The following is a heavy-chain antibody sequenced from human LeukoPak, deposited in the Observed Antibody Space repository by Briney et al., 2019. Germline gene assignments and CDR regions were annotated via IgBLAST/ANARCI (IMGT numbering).Heavy chain of an antibody. J-gene: IGHJ6*04. CDR2: IIPIFGTA. CDR3: VKGPCSSSWYEPLYGMDV. Sequence: SVKVSCKASGGAFSSYAISWVRQAPGQGLEWMGGIIPIFGTANYAQKFQGRVTITADKSTSTAYMELSSLRSEDTAVYYCVKGPCSSSWYEPLYGMDVWGKGTTVTVSS. CDR1: GGAFSSYA. D-gene: IGHD6-13*01. V-gene: IGHV1-69*06.